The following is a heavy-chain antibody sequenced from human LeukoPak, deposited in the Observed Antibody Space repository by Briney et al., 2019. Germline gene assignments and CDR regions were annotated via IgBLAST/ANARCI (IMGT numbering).Heavy chain of an antibody. V-gene: IGHV4-4*07. CDR1: GGSISSYY. CDR2: IYTSGST. Sequence: SETLSLTCTVSGGSISSYYWSWIRQPAGKGLEWIGRIYTSGSTNYNPSLKSRVTMSVDTSKNQFSLKLSSVTAADTAAYYCARSYCSSTSCYYGPYDAFDIWGQGTMVTVSS. J-gene: IGHJ3*02. D-gene: IGHD2-2*01. CDR3: ARSYCSSTSCYYGPYDAFDI.